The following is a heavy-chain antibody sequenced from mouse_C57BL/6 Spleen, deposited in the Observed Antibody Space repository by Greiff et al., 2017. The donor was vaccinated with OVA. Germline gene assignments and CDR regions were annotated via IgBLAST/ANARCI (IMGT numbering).Heavy chain of an antibody. V-gene: IGHV5-17*01. CDR3: ARSNYYAMDY. CDR1: GFTFSDYG. CDR2: ISSGSSTI. Sequence: EVMLVESGGGLVKPGGSLNLSCAASGFTFSDYGMHWVRQAPEKGLEWVAYISSGSSTIYYADTVKGRFTISRDNAKNTLFLQMTSLRSEDTAMYYCARSNYYAMDYWGQGTSVTVSS. J-gene: IGHJ4*01. D-gene: IGHD2-5*01.